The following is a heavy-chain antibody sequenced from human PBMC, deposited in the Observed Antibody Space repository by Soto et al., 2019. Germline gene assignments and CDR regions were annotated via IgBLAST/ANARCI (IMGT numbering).Heavy chain of an antibody. CDR2: IYYSGST. V-gene: IGHV4-31*03. Sequence: QVQLQESGPGLVKPSQTLSLTCTVSGGSISSGGYYWSWIRQHPGKGLEWIGYIYYSGSTYYNPSLKSRVTISVDTSKNQFSLKLSSVTAADTAVYYCARAPYYYGSGSYLGNWFDPWGKGTLVTVSS. D-gene: IGHD3-10*01. CDR1: GGSISSGGYY. CDR3: ARAPYYYGSGSYLGNWFDP. J-gene: IGHJ5*02.